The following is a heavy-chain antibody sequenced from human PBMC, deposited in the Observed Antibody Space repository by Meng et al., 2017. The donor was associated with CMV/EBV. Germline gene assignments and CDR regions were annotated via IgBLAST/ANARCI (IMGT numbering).Heavy chain of an antibody. CDR2: IIPIFGTA. V-gene: IGHV1-69*05. Sequence: SVKVSCKASGGTFISYALSWVRQAPGQGLEWMGGIIPIFGTAKYAQKFQGRVTITTDESTTTAYMGLSSLRSEDTAVYYCARGFYYGSGSYSFWFDTWGQGTLVTVSS. CDR3: ARGFYYGSGSYSFWFDT. J-gene: IGHJ5*02. D-gene: IGHD3-10*01. CDR1: GGTFISYA.